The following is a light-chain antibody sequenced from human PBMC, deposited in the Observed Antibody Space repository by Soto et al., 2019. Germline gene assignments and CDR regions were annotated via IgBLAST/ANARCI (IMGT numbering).Light chain of an antibody. J-gene: IGKJ1*01. CDR1: QSVRRSS. CDR2: GAS. CDR3: QQYGSSPWT. Sequence: ESVLTQSPGTPSLSPGERATLSCRASQSVRRSSLVWYQQKSGQAPRLLIYGASARATGIPDRFSGSGSGTDFTLTISRLEPEDFAVYYCQQYGSSPWTFGQGTKVDIK. V-gene: IGKV3-20*01.